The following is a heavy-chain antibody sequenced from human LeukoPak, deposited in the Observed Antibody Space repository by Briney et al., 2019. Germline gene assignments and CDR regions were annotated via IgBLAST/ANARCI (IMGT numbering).Heavy chain of an antibody. V-gene: IGHV3-30*02. J-gene: IGHJ4*02. CDR1: GFTFSSYG. D-gene: IGHD3-22*01. CDR3: AKDLTYYYDSSGYLTNDY. Sequence: GGSLRLSCAASGFTFSSYGMHWVRQAPGKGLEWVAFIRYDGSNKYYADSEKGRFTISRDNSKNTLYLQMNSLRAEDTAVYYCAKDLTYYYDSSGYLTNDYWGQGTLVTVSS. CDR2: IRYDGSNK.